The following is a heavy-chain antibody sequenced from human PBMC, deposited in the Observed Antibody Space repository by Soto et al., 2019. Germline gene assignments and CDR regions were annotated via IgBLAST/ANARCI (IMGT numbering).Heavy chain of an antibody. V-gene: IGHV3-33*06. D-gene: IGHD2-21*02. CDR1: GFALSDYG. CDR2: IGYTGKYD. CDR3: GKAGETGDNAGYLDH. Sequence: QVQVVESGGGMVQAGTSLTLSCAVSGFALSDYGMHWVRLPRGRGLEWVSVIGYTGKYDYYADSVKGRFTVSRDTSKNTVFLHINRLRAADTAVCYCGKAGETGDNAGYLDHWGQGTLVTVSS. J-gene: IGHJ4*02.